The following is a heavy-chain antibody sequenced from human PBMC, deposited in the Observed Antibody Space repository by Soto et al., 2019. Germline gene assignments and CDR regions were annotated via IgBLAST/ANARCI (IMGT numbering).Heavy chain of an antibody. V-gene: IGHV3-30*02. J-gene: IGHJ6*02. Sequence: GGSLRLSCAASGFTFNNYGLHWVRQAPGKGLEWVAVIWYDGSNKYYADSVKGRFTISRDNSKNTVYLEMNNLRAEDTAMYYCAKGGSGNYLTYYYYYGMDVWGQGTTVTVSS. CDR1: GFTFNNYG. D-gene: IGHD3-22*01. CDR3: AKGGSGNYLTYYYYYGMDV. CDR2: IWYDGSNK.